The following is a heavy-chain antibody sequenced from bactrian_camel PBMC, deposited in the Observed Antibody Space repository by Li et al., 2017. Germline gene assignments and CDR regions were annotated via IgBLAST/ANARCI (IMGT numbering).Heavy chain of an antibody. CDR3: VRAFEN. J-gene: IGHJ4*01. CDR2: INDAGTDT. V-gene: IGHV3S40*01. CDR1: GLQFSVYD. Sequence: VQLVESGGGTVQPGGSLRLSCVASGLQFSVYDMSWVRQAPGKGLEWVSSINDAGTDTYYSDTVKGRFTISRDNAKNTLYLRINSLSPEDTAVYYCVRAFENWGQGTQVTVS.